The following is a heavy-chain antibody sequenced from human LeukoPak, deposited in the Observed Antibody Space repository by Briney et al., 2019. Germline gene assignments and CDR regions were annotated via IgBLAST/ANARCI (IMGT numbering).Heavy chain of an antibody. CDR3: ARAPVYADHDY. Sequence: GASVKVSCKASGYTFTGYYMHWVRQAPGQGLEWMGWINPNSGGTNYAQKFQGRVTMTTDTSTNTAYMELRSLKSDDTAMYYCARAPVYADHDYWGQGTLVTVSS. D-gene: IGHD4-17*01. CDR1: GYTFTGYY. J-gene: IGHJ4*02. V-gene: IGHV1-2*02. CDR2: INPNSGGT.